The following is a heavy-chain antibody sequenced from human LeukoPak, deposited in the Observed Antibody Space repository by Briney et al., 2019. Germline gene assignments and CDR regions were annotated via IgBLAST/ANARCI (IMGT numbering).Heavy chain of an antibody. Sequence: PGESLRLSCAASEFTFSSYTMNWVRQAPREGLEWVSSISSISTYMYYADSVKGRVTISRDNSKNSLYLQMNSVREEDTPLYYCARAGYSYGPRGFDYWGQGTLVTVSS. V-gene: IGHV3-21*01. J-gene: IGHJ4*02. CDR1: EFTFSSYT. CDR3: ARAGYSYGPRGFDY. CDR2: ISSISTYM. D-gene: IGHD5-18*01.